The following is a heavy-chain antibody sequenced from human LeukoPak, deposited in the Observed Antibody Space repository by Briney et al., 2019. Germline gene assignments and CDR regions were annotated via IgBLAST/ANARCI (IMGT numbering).Heavy chain of an antibody. D-gene: IGHD2-2*01. CDR1: GGSISSYY. CDR3: AREVPSGVPAAHGYGDYDWFDP. J-gene: IGHJ5*02. CDR2: ICTSRST. Sequence: SETLSLTCTVSGGSISSYYWSWIRQPPGKGLEWIGRICTSRSTNYNPSLKSRVTMSVDTSKNQFSLKLSSVTAADTAVYYCAREVPSGVPAAHGYGDYDWFDPWGQGTLVTVSS. V-gene: IGHV4-4*07.